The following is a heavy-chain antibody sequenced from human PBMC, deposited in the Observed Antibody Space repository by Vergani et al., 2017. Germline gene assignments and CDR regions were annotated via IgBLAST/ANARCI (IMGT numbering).Heavy chain of an antibody. CDR1: GYTFTSYG. CDR3: ARFSSSWYYYYGMDV. J-gene: IGHJ6*02. Sequence: QVQLVQSGAEVKKPGASVKVSCKASGYTFTSYGISWVRQAPGQGLEWMGWISAYNGNTNYAQKLQGRVTMTTDPSTSTAYMELRSLRSDDTAVYYCARFSSSWYYYYGMDVWGQGTTVTVSS. CDR2: ISAYNGNT. D-gene: IGHD6-13*01. V-gene: IGHV1-18*01.